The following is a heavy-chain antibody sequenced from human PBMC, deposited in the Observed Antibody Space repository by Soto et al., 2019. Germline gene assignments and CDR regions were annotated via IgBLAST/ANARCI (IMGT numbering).Heavy chain of an antibody. Sequence: GGSLRLSCAASGFTFSSYGMHWVRQAPGKGLEWVAVIWYDGSNKYYADSVKGRFTISRDNSKNTLYLQMNSLRAEDTAVYYCARDLWGTMSGYYYYYYYGMDVWGQGTTVTVSS. V-gene: IGHV3-33*01. CDR2: IWYDGSNK. J-gene: IGHJ6*02. CDR3: ARDLWGTMSGYYYYYYYGMDV. CDR1: GFTFSSYG. D-gene: IGHD3-3*01.